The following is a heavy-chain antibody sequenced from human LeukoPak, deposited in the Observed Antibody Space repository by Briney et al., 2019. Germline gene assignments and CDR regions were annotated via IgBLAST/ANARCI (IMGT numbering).Heavy chain of an antibody. CDR1: GYSFTSYW. Sequence: GESLKISCKGSGYSFTSYWIGWVRQMPGKCLKWMGIIYPGDSDTRYSPSFQGQVTISADKSISTAYLQWSSLKASDTAMYYCARTPSSISWYAIINWGQGTLVTVSS. CDR2: IYPGDSDT. V-gene: IGHV5-51*01. D-gene: IGHD6-13*01. J-gene: IGHJ4*02. CDR3: ARTPSSISWYAIIN.